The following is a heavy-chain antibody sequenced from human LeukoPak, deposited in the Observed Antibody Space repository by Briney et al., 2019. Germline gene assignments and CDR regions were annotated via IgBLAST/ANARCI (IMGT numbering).Heavy chain of an antibody. Sequence: PGGSLRLSCAASGFTFSDYYMSWIRQAPGKGLEWVSYISSSSSYTNYADSVKGRFTISRDNAKNSLYLQMNSLRAEDTAVYYCARDTTTVVNPGAFDIWGQGTMVTVSS. CDR2: ISSSSSYT. CDR1: GFTFSDYY. CDR3: ARDTTTVVNPGAFDI. J-gene: IGHJ3*02. D-gene: IGHD4-23*01. V-gene: IGHV3-11*05.